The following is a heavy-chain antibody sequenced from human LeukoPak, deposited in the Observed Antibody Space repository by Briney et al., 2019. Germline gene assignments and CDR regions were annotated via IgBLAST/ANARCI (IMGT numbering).Heavy chain of an antibody. D-gene: IGHD3-3*02. Sequence: SGGSLRLSCAASGFTFSSCAMNWVRQAPGKGLEWVSVICGSSVCTDYADSVKGRFTFSRDISKNTLYLQMNSLRAEDTAVYYCARDRIHGVSNVPGYWGQGTLVTASS. J-gene: IGHJ4*02. CDR3: ARDRIHGVSNVPGY. V-gene: IGHV3-23*01. CDR2: ICGSSVCT. CDR1: GFTFSSCA.